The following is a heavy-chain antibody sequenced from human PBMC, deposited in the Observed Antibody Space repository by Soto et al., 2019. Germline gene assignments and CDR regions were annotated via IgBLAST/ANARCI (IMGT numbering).Heavy chain of an antibody. CDR2: ITWNSAST. CDR3: ANAKGRSSTPSFDH. CDR1: GFTFNDHA. Sequence: QPGGSLRLSCAASGFTFNDHAMHWVRQTPAMGLEWVAGITWNSASTTYEDSAERRLTTSRNNSNNSLYLQMNSLRSEDTALYFYANAKGRSSTPSFDHWGQGTLVTVSS. J-gene: IGHJ4*02. V-gene: IGHV3-9*01.